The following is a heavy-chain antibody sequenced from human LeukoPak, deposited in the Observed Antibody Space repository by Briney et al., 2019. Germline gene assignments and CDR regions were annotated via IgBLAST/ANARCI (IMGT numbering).Heavy chain of an antibody. Sequence: PSETLSLTCAVYGGSFSGYYWSWIRQRPGKGLEWIGEINHSGSTNYNPSLKSRVTISVDTSKNQFSLKLSSVTAADTAVYYCARGLPRGYSYGRSNFDYWGQGTLVTVSS. J-gene: IGHJ4*02. D-gene: IGHD5-18*01. V-gene: IGHV4-34*01. CDR2: INHSGST. CDR3: ARGLPRGYSYGRSNFDY. CDR1: GGSFSGYY.